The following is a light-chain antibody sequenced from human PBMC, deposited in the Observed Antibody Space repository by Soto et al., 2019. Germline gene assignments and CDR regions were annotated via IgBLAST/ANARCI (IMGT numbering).Light chain of an antibody. CDR2: DAS. CDR3: QQYYNWPLT. J-gene: IGKJ1*01. CDR1: QSVSRY. Sequence: EIVLTQSPATLSLSPGERATLPCRSSQSVSRYLAWYQQKPGQAPRLLIYDASNRATGIPARFSGSASGTEFTLTISSLQSEDFALFYCQQYYNWPLTFGQGTKVDIK. V-gene: IGKV3-11*01.